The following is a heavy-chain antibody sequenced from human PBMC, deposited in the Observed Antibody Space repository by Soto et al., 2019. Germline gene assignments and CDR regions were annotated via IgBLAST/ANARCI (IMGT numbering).Heavy chain of an antibody. CDR3: ARLTYYYDSSGYPRPYYYGMDV. V-gene: IGHV4-59*01. CDR2: IYYSGST. D-gene: IGHD3-22*01. Sequence: SETLSLTCTVSGGSISSYYWSWIRQPPGKGLEWIGYIYYSGSTNYNPSLKSRVTISVDTSKNQFSLKLSSVTAADTAVYYCARLTYYYDSSGYPRPYYYGMDVWGQGTTVTVSS. J-gene: IGHJ6*02. CDR1: GGSISSYY.